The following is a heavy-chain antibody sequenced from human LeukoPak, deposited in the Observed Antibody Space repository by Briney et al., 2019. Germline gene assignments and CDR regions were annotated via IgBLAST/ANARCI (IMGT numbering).Heavy chain of an antibody. J-gene: IGHJ2*01. V-gene: IGHV4-34*01. D-gene: IGHD3-22*01. CDR1: GGSFSGYY. CDR3: ARGGYYYDSSGYYFHNWYFDL. Sequence: SETLSLTRAVYGGSFSGYYWSWIRQPPGKGLEWIGEINQSGSTNYNPSLKSRVTISVDTSKNQFSLKLSSVTAADTAVYYCARGGYYYDSSGYYFHNWYFDLWGRGTLVTVSS. CDR2: INQSGST.